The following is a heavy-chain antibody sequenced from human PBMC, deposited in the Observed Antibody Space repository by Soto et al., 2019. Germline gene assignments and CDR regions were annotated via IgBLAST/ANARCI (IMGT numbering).Heavy chain of an antibody. J-gene: IGHJ5*02. Sequence: GXAVKVSCKASGYPFTSYYMHWVRQAPGQGLEWMGIINPSGGSTSYAQKFQCRVTMTRDTSTSTVYMELSSLRSEDTAVYYCARDHAVVADHKQGPGFDPWGQGTLVTVSS. D-gene: IGHD2-15*01. CDR2: INPSGGST. CDR1: GYPFTSYY. V-gene: IGHV1-46*01. CDR3: ARDHAVVADHKQGPGFDP.